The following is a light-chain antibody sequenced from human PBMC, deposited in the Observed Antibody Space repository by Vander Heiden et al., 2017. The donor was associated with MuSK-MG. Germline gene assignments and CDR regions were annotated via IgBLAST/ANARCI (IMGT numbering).Light chain of an antibody. CDR2: AAS. CDR3: QQYYSNPLT. V-gene: IGKV1-39*01. Sequence: DTQMTQSPSSLSASVGDRVTITCRASQSISSYLNWYQQKPGKAPELLIYAASSLQSGVPSRFSGSGSGTDFTLTISSLQPEDFATYYCQQYYSNPLTFGEGTKVEIK. CDR1: QSISSY. J-gene: IGKJ4*01.